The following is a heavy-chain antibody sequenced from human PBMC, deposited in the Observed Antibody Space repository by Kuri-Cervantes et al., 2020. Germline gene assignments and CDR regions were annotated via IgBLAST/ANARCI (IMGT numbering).Heavy chain of an antibody. CDR1: GFTFSSYG. CDR3: AKLIWYQLLDYYYYGMDV. J-gene: IGHJ6*02. V-gene: IGHV3-30*02. CDR2: IWYDGSNK. D-gene: IGHD2-2*01. Sequence: GGSLRLSCAASGFTFSSYGMHWVRQAPGKGLEWVAVIWYDGSNKYYADSVKGRFTISRDNSKNTLYLQMNSLRAEDTAVYYCAKLIWYQLLDYYYYGMDVWGQGTTVTVSS.